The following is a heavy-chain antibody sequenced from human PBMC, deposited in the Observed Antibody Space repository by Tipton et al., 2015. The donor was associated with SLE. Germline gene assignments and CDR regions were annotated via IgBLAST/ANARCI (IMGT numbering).Heavy chain of an antibody. J-gene: IGHJ5*02. Sequence: TLSLTCTVSGDSITTYYWSWIRQPPGKGLEWIGFIFSSGNTNYNPSLKSRVTISVDTSKNQFSLKLDSVTAADTAVYYCARDRHYRGNVWFDPWGRGILVTVSS. CDR3: ARDRHYRGNVWFDP. CDR1: GDSITTYY. CDR2: IFSSGNT. V-gene: IGHV4-59*01. D-gene: IGHD5-12*01.